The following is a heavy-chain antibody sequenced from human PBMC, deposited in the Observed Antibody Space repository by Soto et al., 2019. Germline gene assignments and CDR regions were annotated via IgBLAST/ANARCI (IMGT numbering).Heavy chain of an antibody. J-gene: IGHJ5*01. CDR3: ARDPSEGRVGNWFES. D-gene: IGHD2-2*01. V-gene: IGHV3-21*06. CDR1: GSTFSRYG. CDR2: ISSSTSYV. Sequence: GGSLRLSCAASGSTFSRYGINWLRQAPGKGLEWVASISSSTSYVYYADSVKGRFSTSRDNAKNILYLEMYGLRTEDTAVYYCARDPSEGRVGNWFESWGQGTLVTVSS.